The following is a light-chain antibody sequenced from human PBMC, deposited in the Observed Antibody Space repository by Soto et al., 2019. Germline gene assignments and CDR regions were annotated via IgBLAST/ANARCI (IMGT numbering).Light chain of an antibody. CDR2: DTT. Sequence: EIVLTQSPATLSLSPGEKATLSCRASQSVKSHVAWYQLKPGQSPRLLIFDTTNRATGTPTRFSGSGSGTDFTLTISRLEPEDFATYYCQQYENLPTFGQGTRLEIK. CDR1: QSVKSH. CDR3: QQYENLPT. J-gene: IGKJ5*01. V-gene: IGKV3-11*01.